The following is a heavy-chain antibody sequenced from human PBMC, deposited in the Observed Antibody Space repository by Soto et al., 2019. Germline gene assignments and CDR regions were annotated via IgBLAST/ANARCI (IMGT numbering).Heavy chain of an antibody. V-gene: IGHV1-69*13. D-gene: IGHD2-15*01. J-gene: IGHJ4*02. CDR2: IIPIFGTA. CDR3: ARDSPLVVAALDY. CDR1: GYTFTSYY. Sequence: GASVKVSCKASGYTFTSYYIHWVRQAPGQGLEWMGGIIPIFGTANYAQKFQGRVTITADESTSTAYMELSSLRSEDTAVYYCARDSPLVVAALDYWGQGTLVTVSS.